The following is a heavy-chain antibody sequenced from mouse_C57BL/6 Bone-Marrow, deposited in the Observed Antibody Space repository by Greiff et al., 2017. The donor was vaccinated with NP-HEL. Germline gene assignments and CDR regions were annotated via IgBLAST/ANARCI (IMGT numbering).Heavy chain of an antibody. Sequence: VQLKESGAELVRPGASVKLSCTASGFNIKDDYMHWVKQRPEQGLEWIGWIDPENGDTEYASKFQGKATITADTSSNTAYLQLSSLTSEDTAVYYCTTRIYDGYYYFDYWGQGTTLTVSS. D-gene: IGHD2-3*01. CDR2: IDPENGDT. J-gene: IGHJ2*01. CDR1: GFNIKDDY. CDR3: TTRIYDGYYYFDY. V-gene: IGHV14-4*01.